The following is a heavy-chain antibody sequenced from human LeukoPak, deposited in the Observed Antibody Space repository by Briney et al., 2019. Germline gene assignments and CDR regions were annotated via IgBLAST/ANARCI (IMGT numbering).Heavy chain of an antibody. CDR1: GGSISSGDYY. Sequence: SQTLSLTCTVSGGSISSGDYYWSWSRQPPGKGLEWIGYIYYSGSTYYNPSLKSRVTISVDTSKNQFSLKLSSVTAADTAVYYCARDYYGSGSYYPNWFDPWGQGTLVTVSS. V-gene: IGHV4-30-4*01. CDR3: ARDYYGSGSYYPNWFDP. J-gene: IGHJ5*02. D-gene: IGHD3-10*01. CDR2: IYYSGST.